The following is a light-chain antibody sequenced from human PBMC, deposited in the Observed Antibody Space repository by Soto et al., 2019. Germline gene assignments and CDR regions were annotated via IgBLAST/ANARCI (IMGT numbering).Light chain of an antibody. CDR1: QTIRSD. CDR3: LQTFSSPPYT. J-gene: IGKJ5*01. V-gene: IGKV1-39*01. CDR2: SAS. Sequence: IQLTQSPSSLSASVGERVTITGRATQTIRSDLSWYQQNEGKAPKLLIYSASTLQSGVPSSFSGSGSGTEFTLTISSLRSEDFATYYCLQTFSSPPYTFGQGTRLEIK.